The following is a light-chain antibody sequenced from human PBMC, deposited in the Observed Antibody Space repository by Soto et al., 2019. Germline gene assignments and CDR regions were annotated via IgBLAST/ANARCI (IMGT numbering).Light chain of an antibody. V-gene: IGLV4-69*01. CDR2: LNSDGSH. Sequence: QLVLTQAPSASASLGASVKLTCTLSRRHSNYVITWHQQQPEKGPRYLMKLNSDGSHNKGDGIPDRFSGSSSGAERYLTISSLQSEDEADYYCQTWDTDIQVFGGGTKLTVL. CDR3: QTWDTDIQV. CDR1: RRHSNYV. J-gene: IGLJ2*01.